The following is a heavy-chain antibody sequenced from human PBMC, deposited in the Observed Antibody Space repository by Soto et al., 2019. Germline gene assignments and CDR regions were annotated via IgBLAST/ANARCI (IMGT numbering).Heavy chain of an antibody. Sequence: EVQLVESGGGLVQPGGSLRLSCAASGFTFSSYWMHWVRQDPGKGLVWVSRINSDGSSTSYADSVKGRFTISRDNAKNTLYLQMNSPRAEDTALYYCARIQKGLPGLGYWGQGTLVTFSS. D-gene: IGHD3-22*01. CDR2: INSDGSST. CDR3: ARIQKGLPGLGY. J-gene: IGHJ4*02. V-gene: IGHV3-74*01. CDR1: GFTFSSYW.